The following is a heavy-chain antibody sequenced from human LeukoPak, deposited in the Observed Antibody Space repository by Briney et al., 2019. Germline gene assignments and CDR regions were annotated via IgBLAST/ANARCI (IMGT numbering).Heavy chain of an antibody. D-gene: IGHD3-22*01. V-gene: IGHV4-30-2*01. J-gene: IGHJ5*02. CDR2: IYHRGST. CDR3: ARVCRYYYDSSGYVYWFDP. CDR1: GGSISSGGYS. Sequence: SQTLSLTCAVSGGSISSGGYSWSWIRQLPGKGLEWIGYIYHRGSTYYNPSLKSRVTISVDRSKNQFSLKLSSVTAADTAVYYCARVCRYYYDSSGYVYWFDPWGQGTLVTVSS.